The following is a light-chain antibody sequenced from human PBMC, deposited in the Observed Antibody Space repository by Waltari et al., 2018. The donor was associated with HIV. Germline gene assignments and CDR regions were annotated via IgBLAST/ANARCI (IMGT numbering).Light chain of an antibody. J-gene: IGLJ2*01. CDR1: RSDVGGYNY. CDR3: SSYTSSYTVI. V-gene: IGLV2-14*01. Sequence: QSALTQPASVSGSPGQSITISCSGSRSDVGGYNYVSWYQQHPGKAPKLIIYDVSDRPSGFSNRFSGSKSDNTASLTISGLQTEDEADYYCSSYTSSYTVIFGGGTKLTVL. CDR2: DVS.